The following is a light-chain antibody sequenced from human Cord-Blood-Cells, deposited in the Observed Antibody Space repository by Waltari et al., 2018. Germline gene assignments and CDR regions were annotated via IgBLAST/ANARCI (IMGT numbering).Light chain of an antibody. CDR2: EVS. CDR1: RSDVGGYNL. V-gene: IGLV2-14*01. J-gene: IGLJ2*01. Sequence: QSALTQPASVSGSPGQSITISCPGTRSDVGGYNLISWYQQHPGKAPKLMIYEVSNRPSGVSNRFSGSKSGNTASLTISGLQAEDEADYYCSSYTSSSTLVVFGGGTKLTVL. CDR3: SSYTSSSTLVV.